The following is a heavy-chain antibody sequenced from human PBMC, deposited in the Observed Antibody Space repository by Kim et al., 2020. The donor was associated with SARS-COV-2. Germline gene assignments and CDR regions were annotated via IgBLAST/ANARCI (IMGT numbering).Heavy chain of an antibody. J-gene: IGHJ4*02. CDR1: GYTFTSYA. D-gene: IGHD3-10*01. V-gene: IGHV1-3*01. CDR2: INAGNGNT. Sequence: ASVKVSCKASGYTFTSYAMHWVRQAPGQRLEWMGWINAGNGNTKYSQKFQGRVTITRDTSASTAYMELSSLRSEDTAVYYCASDANFYCSGSYTLRYYFDYWGQGTLVTVSS. CDR3: ASDANFYCSGSYTLRYYFDY.